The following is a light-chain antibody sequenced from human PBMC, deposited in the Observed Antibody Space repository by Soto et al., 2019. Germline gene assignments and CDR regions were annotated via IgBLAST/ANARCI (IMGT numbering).Light chain of an antibody. CDR1: QSASTF. CDR2: DAS. J-gene: IGKJ1*01. Sequence: DIQMTQSPSTLSASVGDRVTSTCRASQSASTFLAWYQQKPGQAPKLLIYDASTLQSGVPSRFSGSGSGTNFSLTISRLQPEDFATYYCQQSYDTPRTFGQGTKVDIK. V-gene: IGKV1-39*01. CDR3: QQSYDTPRT.